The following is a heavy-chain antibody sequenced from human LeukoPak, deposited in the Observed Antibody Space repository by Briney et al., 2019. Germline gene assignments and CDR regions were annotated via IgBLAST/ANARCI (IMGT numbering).Heavy chain of an antibody. CDR3: ANSIQGYFHY. J-gene: IGHJ4*02. Sequence: PGGSLRLSCAASGFTFSSYAMSWVRQAPGKGLEWGSAISGSGGSTYYADSVKGRFTISRDNSKNTLYLQMNSLRAEDTAVYYCANSIQGYFHYWGQGTLVTVSS. CDR1: GFTFSSYA. D-gene: IGHD5-24*01. V-gene: IGHV3-23*01. CDR2: ISGSGGST.